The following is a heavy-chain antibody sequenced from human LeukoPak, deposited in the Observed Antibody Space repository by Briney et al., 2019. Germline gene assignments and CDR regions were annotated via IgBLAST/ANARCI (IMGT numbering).Heavy chain of an antibody. CDR1: GYTFTGYY. J-gene: IGHJ4*02. V-gene: IGHV1-2*02. D-gene: IGHD2-2*02. CDR2: IDPDSGGT. CDR3: ARVPGPYTTSRFDF. Sequence: ASVKVSCKTSGYTFTGYYLHWGRQAPGQRPEWMGRIDPDSGGTHYGQKFQGRVTVTRDTSTATVYMELSGLSSDDTAVYYCARVPGPYTTSRFDFWGQGTLVTVSS.